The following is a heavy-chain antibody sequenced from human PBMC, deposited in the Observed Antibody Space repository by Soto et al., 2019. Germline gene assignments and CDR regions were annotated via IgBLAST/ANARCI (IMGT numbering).Heavy chain of an antibody. Sequence: GGSLRLSCAASGFTFSGYEMNWVRQAPGKGLEWVSYISSSGSTIYYADSVKGRFTISRDNAKNSLYLQMNSLRAEDTAVYYCARMYSNYYYYGMDVWGQGTTVTVSS. V-gene: IGHV3-48*03. CDR3: ARMYSNYYYYGMDV. J-gene: IGHJ6*02. CDR1: GFTFSGYE. D-gene: IGHD4-4*01. CDR2: ISSSGSTI.